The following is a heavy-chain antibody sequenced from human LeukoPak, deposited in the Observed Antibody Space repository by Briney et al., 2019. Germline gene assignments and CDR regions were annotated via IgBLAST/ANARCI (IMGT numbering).Heavy chain of an antibody. J-gene: IGHJ5*02. CDR2: IYHSGST. V-gene: IGHV4-38-2*02. CDR3: XXXXXXXXXXSCYSKVANWFDP. CDR1: GYSISSGYY. D-gene: IGHD2-15*01. Sequence: SETLSLTCTVSGYSISSGYYWGWIRQPPGKGLEWIGSIYHSGSTYYNPSLKSRVTISVDTSKNQFSLKLSSVTAADTAVYYXXXXXXXXXXXSCYSKVANWFDPWGQGTLVTVSS.